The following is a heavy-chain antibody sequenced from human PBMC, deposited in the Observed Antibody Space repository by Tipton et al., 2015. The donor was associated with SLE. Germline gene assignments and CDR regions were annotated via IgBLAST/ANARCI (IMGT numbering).Heavy chain of an antibody. CDR2: IYYSGST. CDR1: GGSISSYY. V-gene: IGHV4-59*01. CDR3: ARGEWGYYFDY. Sequence: GLVKPSETLSLTCTVSGGSISSYYWSWIRQPPGKGLEWIGYIYYSGSTNYNPSLKSRVTISVDTSKNQFSLKLSSVTAADTAVYYCARGEWGYYFDYWGQGTLVTVSS. J-gene: IGHJ4*02. D-gene: IGHD1-26*01.